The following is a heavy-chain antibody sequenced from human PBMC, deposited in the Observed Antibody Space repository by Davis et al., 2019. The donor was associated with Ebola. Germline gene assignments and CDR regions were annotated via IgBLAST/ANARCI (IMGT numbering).Heavy chain of an antibody. D-gene: IGHD5-24*01. CDR3: ARAPPAGRWLQSSYYYGMDV. CDR2: VYYSGNT. Sequence: PGGSLRLSCTVSGGSISSYYWSWVRQPPGKGLEWIGYVYYSGNTNYNPSLKSRVTISVDTSKNQFSLKLSSVTAADTAVYYCARAPPAGRWLQSSYYYGMDVWGQGTTVTVSS. V-gene: IGHV4-59*01. CDR1: GGSISSYY. J-gene: IGHJ6*02.